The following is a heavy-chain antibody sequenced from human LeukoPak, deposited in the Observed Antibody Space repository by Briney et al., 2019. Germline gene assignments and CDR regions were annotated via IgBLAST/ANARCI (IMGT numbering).Heavy chain of an antibody. D-gene: IGHD3-22*01. Sequence: GGSLRLSCAASGFTFSSHMTWVRQAPGKGLEWVSVLYSGGSTYYADSVKGRFTNSRDNSKNTLYLQMNSLRAEDTAVYYCARGGVTMIVPILWGQGTLVTVSS. CDR2: LYSGGST. V-gene: IGHV3-53*01. CDR3: ARGGVTMIVPIL. J-gene: IGHJ4*02. CDR1: GFTFSSH.